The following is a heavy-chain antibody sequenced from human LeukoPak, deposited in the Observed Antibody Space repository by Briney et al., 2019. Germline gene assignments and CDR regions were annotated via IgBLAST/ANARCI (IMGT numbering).Heavy chain of an antibody. CDR3: AREAYEPYAFDI. J-gene: IGHJ3*02. D-gene: IGHD3-3*01. CDR2: ISSSSSYI. Sequence: GGSLRLSCAASGFTFSSYSMNWVRQAPGKGLGWVSSISSSSSYIYYADSVKGRFTISRDNAKNSLYLQMNSLRAEDTAVYYCAREAYEPYAFDIWGQGTMVTVSS. CDR1: GFTFSSYS. V-gene: IGHV3-21*01.